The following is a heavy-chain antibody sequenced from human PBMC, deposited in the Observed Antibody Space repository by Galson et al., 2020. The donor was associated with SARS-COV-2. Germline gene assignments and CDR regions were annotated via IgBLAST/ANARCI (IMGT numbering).Heavy chain of an antibody. J-gene: IGHJ3*02. D-gene: IGHD3-22*01. CDR3: ASESAWLDAFDI. Sequence: SKKYYADSVKGRFTISRDNSKNTLYLQMNSLRAEDTAVYYCASESAWLDAFDIWGQGTMVTVSS. CDR2: SKK. V-gene: IGHV3-30*01.